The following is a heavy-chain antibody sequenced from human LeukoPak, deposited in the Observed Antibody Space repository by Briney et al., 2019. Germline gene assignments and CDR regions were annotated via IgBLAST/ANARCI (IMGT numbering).Heavy chain of an antibody. D-gene: IGHD6-19*01. CDR1: GFTFSSYA. V-gene: IGHV3-64*01. CDR2: ISSNGGST. J-gene: IGHJ4*02. Sequence: GRSLRLSCAASGFTFSSYAMHWVRQAPGKGLEYVSAISSNGGSTYYANSVKGRFTISRDNSKNTLYLQMGSLRAEDMAVYYCERGPRIAVAGSFDYWGQGTLVTVSS. CDR3: ERGPRIAVAGSFDY.